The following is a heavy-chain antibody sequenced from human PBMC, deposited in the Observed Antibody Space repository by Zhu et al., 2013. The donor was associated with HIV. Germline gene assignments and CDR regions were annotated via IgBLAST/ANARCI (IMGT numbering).Heavy chain of an antibody. Sequence: QVQLVQSGAEVKKPGASVKVSCKASGYTFTGYYMHWVRQAPGQGLEWMGWINPNSGGTNYAQKFQGRVTMTRDTSISTAYMELSRLRSDDTAVYYCARDRGGGSGSLPYPYYYMDVWGKGPRSPSP. D-gene: IGHD3-10*01. CDR2: INPNSGGT. CDR3: ARDRGGGSGSLPYPYYYMDV. CDR1: GYTFTGYY. J-gene: IGHJ6*03. V-gene: IGHV1-2*02.